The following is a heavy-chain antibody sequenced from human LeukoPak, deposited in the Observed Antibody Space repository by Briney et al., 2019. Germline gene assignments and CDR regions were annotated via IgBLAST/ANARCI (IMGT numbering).Heavy chain of an antibody. CDR2: IVVGSGNT. D-gene: IGHD6-13*01. CDR3: AAVTAAYSSSWYGYFDY. CDR1: GFTFTSSA. Sequence: SVKVSCKASGFTFTSSAMQWVRQARGQRLEWIGWIVVGSGNTNYAQKFQERVTITRDMSTSTAYMELSSLRSEDTAVYYCAAVTAAYSSSWYGYFDYWGQGTLVTVSS. J-gene: IGHJ4*02. V-gene: IGHV1-58*02.